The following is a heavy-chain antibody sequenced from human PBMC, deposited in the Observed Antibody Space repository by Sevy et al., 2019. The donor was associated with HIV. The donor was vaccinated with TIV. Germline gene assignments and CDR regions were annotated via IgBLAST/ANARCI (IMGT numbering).Heavy chain of an antibody. J-gene: IGHJ6*02. CDR1: GYTFTSYG. D-gene: IGHD3-10*01. Sequence: ASVKVSCKASGYTFTSYGISWVRQAPGQGLEWMGWISAYNGNTNYAQKLQGRVTMTTDTSTSTAYMELRRLRSDDTAVYYCARDRVRGVYYYYYGMDVWGQGTTVTVSS. CDR2: ISAYNGNT. CDR3: ARDRVRGVYYYYYGMDV. V-gene: IGHV1-18*01.